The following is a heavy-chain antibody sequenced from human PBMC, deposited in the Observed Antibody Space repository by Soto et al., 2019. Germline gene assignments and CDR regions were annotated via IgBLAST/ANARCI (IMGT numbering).Heavy chain of an antibody. CDR3: ARDGYDGSGSPYPAY. Sequence: SETLSLTCSVSGGSMSDFFWSWIRQSPERGLEWIGYVYYLGSTDYNPSLKSRVTISVDTSKRQFSLRMSSVTAADAAIYYCARDGYDGSGSPYPAYWGPGTQVTVSS. D-gene: IGHD3-10*01. CDR1: GGSMSDFF. J-gene: IGHJ4*02. V-gene: IGHV4-59*01. CDR2: VYYLGST.